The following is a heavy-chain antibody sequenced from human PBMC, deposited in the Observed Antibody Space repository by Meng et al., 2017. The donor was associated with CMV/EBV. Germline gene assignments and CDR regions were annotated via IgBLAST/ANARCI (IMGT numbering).Heavy chain of an antibody. Sequence: SGAASGFTFSCYWMQGVRQARRKGLVGVSRNNRDGSSPSYTASVKGKFTISRDNAKITLSLKMDSLRAEDTAVYYCARRKEGPFDYWGQGTLVTVSS. CDR1: GFTFSCYW. V-gene: IGHV3-74*01. J-gene: IGHJ4*02. CDR3: ARRKEGPFDY. CDR2: NNRDGSSP.